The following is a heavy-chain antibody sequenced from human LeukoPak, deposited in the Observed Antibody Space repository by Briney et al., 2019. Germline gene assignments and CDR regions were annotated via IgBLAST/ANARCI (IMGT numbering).Heavy chain of an antibody. CDR3: ARGGSSWYLRYYYYYYMDV. J-gene: IGHJ6*03. V-gene: IGHV4-34*01. CDR2: INHSGST. D-gene: IGHD6-13*01. Sequence: SSETLSLTCTVSGGSISSYYWSWIRQPPGKGLEWIGEINHSGSTNYNPSLKSRVTISVDTSKNQFSLKLSSVTAADTAVYYCARGGSSWYLRYYYYYYMDVWGKGTTVTVSS. CDR1: GGSISSYY.